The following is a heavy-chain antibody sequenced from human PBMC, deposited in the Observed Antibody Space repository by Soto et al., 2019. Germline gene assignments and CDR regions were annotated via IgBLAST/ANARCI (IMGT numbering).Heavy chain of an antibody. CDR2: IYYSGST. V-gene: IGHV4-59*01. J-gene: IGHJ5*02. Sequence: QVQLQESGPGLVKPSETLSLTCTVSGGSISSYYWSWIRQPPGKGLEWIGYIYYSGSTNYNPSLTKRVTISVDTSKNQCSLKLSSVTAADTAVYYCARGLGVTSNRFDPWGQGTLVTVSS. CDR3: ARGLGVTSNRFDP. CDR1: GGSISSYY. D-gene: IGHD4-17*01.